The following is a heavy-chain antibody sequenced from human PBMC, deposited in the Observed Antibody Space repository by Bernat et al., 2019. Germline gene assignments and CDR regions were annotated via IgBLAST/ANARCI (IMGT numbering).Heavy chain of an antibody. CDR2: ISAYNGNT. CDR3: ARDWAGETKVLRYFDWYGMDV. CDR1: GYTFTSYG. D-gene: IGHD3-9*01. J-gene: IGHJ6*02. Sequence: QVQLVQSGAEVKKPGASVKVSCKASGYTFTSYGISWVRQAPGQGLEWMGWISAYNGNTNYAQKLQGRVTMTTDTSTSTAYMELRSLRSDDTAVYYCARDWAGETKVLRYFDWYGMDVWGQGTKVTVSS. V-gene: IGHV1-18*01.